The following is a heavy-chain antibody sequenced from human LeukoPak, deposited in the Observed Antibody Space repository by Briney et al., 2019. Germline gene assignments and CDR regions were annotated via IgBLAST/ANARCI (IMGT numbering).Heavy chain of an antibody. CDR1: GYTFTSYD. CDR3: ARGELLYATY. Sequence: ASVKVSCKASGYTFTSYDINWVRQATGQGLEWMGWMNPNSGNTGYAQKFQGRVTITRNTSISTAYMELNRLRSDDTAVYFCARGELLYATYWGQGTLVTVSS. D-gene: IGHD3-10*01. CDR2: MNPNSGNT. V-gene: IGHV1-8*03. J-gene: IGHJ4*02.